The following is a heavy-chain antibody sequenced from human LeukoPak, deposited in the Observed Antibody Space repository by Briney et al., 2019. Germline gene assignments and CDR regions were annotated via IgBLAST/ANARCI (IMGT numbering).Heavy chain of an antibody. Sequence: PGRSLTLSCTASGFTFGDYAISWVRQAPGKGLEWVSFIRSKTFGGTTQYAASLEGRFTISRDDSRSIAYLQMNSLKTDDTAVYYCTRDRGSNSIAFDSWGQGTLVTASS. CDR2: IRSKTFGGTT. V-gene: IGHV3-49*04. CDR1: GFTFGDYA. J-gene: IGHJ4*02. D-gene: IGHD4/OR15-4a*01. CDR3: TRDRGSNSIAFDS.